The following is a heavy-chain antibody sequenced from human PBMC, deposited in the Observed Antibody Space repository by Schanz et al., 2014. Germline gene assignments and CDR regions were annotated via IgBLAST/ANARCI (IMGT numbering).Heavy chain of an antibody. J-gene: IGHJ4*02. CDR3: ARGGPAYYFDD. Sequence: DVQLLESGGGLVQPGGSLRLSCAASGFSFGNYVMSWVRQAPGKGLEWVSTIGTSGGTNYAESVKGRFTISRDNSKNTLYLQMNSLRAEDTAVYYCARGGPAYYFDDWGQGTLVTVSS. V-gene: IGHV3-23*01. CDR1: GFSFGNYV. CDR2: IGTSGGT.